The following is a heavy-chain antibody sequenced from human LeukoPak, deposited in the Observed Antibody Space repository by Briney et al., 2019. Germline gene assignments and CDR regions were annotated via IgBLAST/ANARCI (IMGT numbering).Heavy chain of an antibody. V-gene: IGHV1-18*01. J-gene: IGHJ5*02. CDR3: AREVDTAMVAGSWFDP. D-gene: IGHD5-18*01. CDR1: GYSFTAYG. Sequence: ASVKVSCKASGYSFTAYGIAWGRQAPGQGLEWMGWISAYNGNTNYAQKLQGRVTMTTDTSTSTAYMELSRLRSDDTAVYYCAREVDTAMVAGSWFDPWGQGTLVPVSS. CDR2: ISAYNGNT.